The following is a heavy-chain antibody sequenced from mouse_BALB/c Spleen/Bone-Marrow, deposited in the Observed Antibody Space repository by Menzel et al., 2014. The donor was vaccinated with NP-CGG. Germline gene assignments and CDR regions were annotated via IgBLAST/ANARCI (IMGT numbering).Heavy chain of an antibody. V-gene: IGHV1-4*01. CDR1: GYTFTSYT. Sequence: LVESGAELARPGASVKMSCKASGYTFTSYTMHWAKQRPGQGLEWIGYINPSSGYTNYNQKFKDKATLTADKSSSTAYTQLSSLTSEDSAVYYCARAAYYRYDEGAWFAYWGQGTLVTVSA. CDR2: INPSSGYT. CDR3: ARAAYYRYDEGAWFAY. J-gene: IGHJ3*01. D-gene: IGHD2-14*01.